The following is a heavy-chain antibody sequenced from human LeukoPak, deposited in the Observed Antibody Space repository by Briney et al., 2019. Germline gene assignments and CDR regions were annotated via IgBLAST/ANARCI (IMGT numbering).Heavy chain of an antibody. CDR2: ISGSGGST. V-gene: IGHV3-23*01. CDR3: AKPRGYCSSTSCYANYYYYYGMDV. D-gene: IGHD2-2*01. J-gene: IGHJ6*04. CDR1: GFTFSSYA. Sequence: GGSLRLSCAASGFTFSSYAMSWVRLAPGKGLEWVSAISGSGGSTYYADSVKGRFTISRDNSKNTLYLQMNSLRAEDTAVYYCAKPRGYCSSTSCYANYYYYYGMDVWGKGTTVTVSS.